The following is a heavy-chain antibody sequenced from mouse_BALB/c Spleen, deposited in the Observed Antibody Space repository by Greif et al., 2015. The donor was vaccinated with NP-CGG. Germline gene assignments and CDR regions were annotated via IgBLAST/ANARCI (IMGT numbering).Heavy chain of an antibody. CDR3: ARQYHYYGSSYDAMDY. Sequence: QVQLQQSGAELVRPGSSVKISCKASGYAFSSYWMNWVKQRPGQGLEWIGQIYPGDGDTNYNGKFKGKATLTADKSSSTAYMQLSSLTSEDSAVYFCARQYHYYGSSYDAMDYWGQGTSVTVSS. J-gene: IGHJ4*01. D-gene: IGHD1-1*01. CDR2: IYPGDGDT. CDR1: GYAFSSYW. V-gene: IGHV1-80*01.